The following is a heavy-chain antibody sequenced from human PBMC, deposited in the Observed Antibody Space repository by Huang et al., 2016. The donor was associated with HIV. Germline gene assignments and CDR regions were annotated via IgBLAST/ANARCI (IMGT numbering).Heavy chain of an antibody. CDR1: GGSFRNFA. D-gene: IGHD3-22*01. V-gene: IGHV1-69*01. Sequence: QVQLVQSGAEVKKPGSSVKVSCKASGGSFRNFAIGWVRQAPGQGLEWMGGSIPTLGTANYAQKFQGRVTIIADESTSTGYMELSSLRSEDTAVYYCATVDYYDTSGPQRGYFDNWGQGTLVTVSS. CDR2: SIPTLGTA. CDR3: ATVDYYDTSGPQRGYFDN. J-gene: IGHJ4*02.